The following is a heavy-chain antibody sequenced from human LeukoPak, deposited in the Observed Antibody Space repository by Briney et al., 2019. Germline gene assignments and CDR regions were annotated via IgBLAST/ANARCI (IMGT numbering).Heavy chain of an antibody. D-gene: IGHD6-19*01. CDR3: AKGIAVAGTRGDWFDP. Sequence: PGGSLRLSCAASGFTFSSYGMHWVRQAPGKGLEWVALIWYDGSNKYYADSVKGRFAISRDNSKNTLYLQMNSLRAEDTAVYYCAKGIAVAGTRGDWFDPWGQGTLVTVSS. CDR2: IWYDGSNK. J-gene: IGHJ5*02. CDR1: GFTFSSYG. V-gene: IGHV3-30*02.